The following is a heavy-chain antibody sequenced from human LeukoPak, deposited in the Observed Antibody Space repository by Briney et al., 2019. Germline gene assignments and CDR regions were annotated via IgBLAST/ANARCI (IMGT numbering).Heavy chain of an antibody. CDR1: GFTFSTYS. CDR3: TSSGWFISGYYYGMDV. D-gene: IGHD6-19*01. CDR2: IRSKANSYAT. V-gene: IGHV3-73*01. J-gene: IGHJ6*02. Sequence: GGSLRLSCAASGFTFSTYSMNWVRQASGKGLEWVGRIRSKANSYATAYAASVKGRFTISRDDSKNTAYLQMNSLKTEDTAVYYCTSSGWFISGYYYGMDVWGQGTTVTVSS.